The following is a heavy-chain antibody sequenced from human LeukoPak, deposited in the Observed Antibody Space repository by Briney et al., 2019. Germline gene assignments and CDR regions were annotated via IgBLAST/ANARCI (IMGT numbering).Heavy chain of an antibody. J-gene: IGHJ6*02. V-gene: IGHV1-2*02. CDR3: AATPASFAVTTVGYGMDV. CDR1: GYTFTGYY. Sequence: ASVKVSCKASGYTFTGYYMHWVRQAPGQGLEWMGWINPNSGGTNYAQKFQGRVTITRDTSASTAYMELSSLRSEDTAVYYCAATPASFAVTTVGYGMDVWGQGTTVTVSS. CDR2: INPNSGGT. D-gene: IGHD4-11*01.